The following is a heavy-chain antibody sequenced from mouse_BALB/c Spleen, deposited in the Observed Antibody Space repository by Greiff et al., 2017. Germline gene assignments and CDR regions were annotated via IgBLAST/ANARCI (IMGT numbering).Heavy chain of an antibody. CDR1: GFNIKDTY. J-gene: IGHJ3*01. Sequence: EVQLQHSGAELVKPGASVKLSCTASGFNIKDTYMHWVKQRPEQGLEWIGRIDPANGNTKYDPKFQGKATLTADTSSNTAYLQLSSLTSEDTAVYYCARGGNYDYAWFAYWGQGTLVTVSA. V-gene: IGHV14-3*02. D-gene: IGHD2-4*01. CDR2: IDPANGNT. CDR3: ARGGNYDYAWFAY.